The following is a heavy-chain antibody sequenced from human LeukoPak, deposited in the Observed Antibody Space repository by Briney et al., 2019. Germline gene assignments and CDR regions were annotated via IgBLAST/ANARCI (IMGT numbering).Heavy chain of an antibody. Sequence: PGGSLRLSCVASXXSXXXXXXXXXRXAXGXXXXXXSRNNGDGSTTNYEDVVKGRFTMSRDNVKNTLYLQLNSLRVEDTAVYYCARDPGNVGLAPWGQGSLVTVSS. V-gene: IGHV3-74*01. CDR3: ARDPGNVGLAP. J-gene: IGHJ5*02. CDR2: NNGDGSTT. CDR1: XXSXXXXX. D-gene: IGHD1-14*01.